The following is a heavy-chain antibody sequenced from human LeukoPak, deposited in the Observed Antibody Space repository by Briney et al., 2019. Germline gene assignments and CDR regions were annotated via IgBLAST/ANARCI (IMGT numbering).Heavy chain of an antibody. CDR3: AKDQGYSDYVAVY. V-gene: IGHV3-23*01. D-gene: IGHD5-12*01. Sequence: GGSLRLSCAASGFTFSSYAMSWVRHAPGKGLEWVSGISGSGGRIYYADSVKGRFTISRDNSKNTLYLQMNSLRAEDTAVYYCAKDQGYSDYVAVYWGQGTLVTVSS. CDR1: GFTFSSYA. CDR2: ISGSGGRI. J-gene: IGHJ4*02.